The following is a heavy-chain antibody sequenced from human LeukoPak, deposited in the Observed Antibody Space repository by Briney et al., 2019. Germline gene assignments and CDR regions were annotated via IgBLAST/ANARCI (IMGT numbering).Heavy chain of an antibody. V-gene: IGHV3-48*04. CDR2: ISSSGSTI. CDR1: GFTFSSYG. CDR3: ARDTYRYGGNFFPLDY. D-gene: IGHD4-23*01. Sequence: GSLRLSCVASGFTFSSYGMHWVRQAPGKGLEWVSYISSSGSTIYYADSVKGRFAISRDNAKNSLYLQMNSLRAEDTAVYYCARDTYRYGGNFFPLDYWGQGTLVTVSS. J-gene: IGHJ4*02.